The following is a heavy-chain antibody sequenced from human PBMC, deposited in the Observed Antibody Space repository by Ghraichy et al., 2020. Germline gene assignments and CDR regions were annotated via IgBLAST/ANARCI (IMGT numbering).Heavy chain of an antibody. Sequence: SETLSLTCAVYGGSFSGYYWSWIRQPPGKGLEWIGEINHSGSTNYNPSLKSRVTISVDTSKNQFSLKLSSVTAADTAVYYCARIKIGSKSIAARPNWFDPWGQGTLVTVSS. D-gene: IGHD6-6*01. J-gene: IGHJ5*02. V-gene: IGHV4-34*01. CDR1: GGSFSGYY. CDR2: INHSGST. CDR3: ARIKIGSKSIAARPNWFDP.